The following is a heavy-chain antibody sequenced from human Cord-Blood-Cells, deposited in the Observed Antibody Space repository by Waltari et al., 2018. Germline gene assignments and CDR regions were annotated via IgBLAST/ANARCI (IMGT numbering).Heavy chain of an antibody. CDR1: GFTFSSYS. CDR3: ARGIAAAGDY. CDR2: ISSSSSYI. J-gene: IGHJ4*02. Sequence: EVQLVESGGGLVKPGGSLRLSCAASGFTFSSYSMNWVRQAPGKGREWVSSISSSSSYIYYADSVKGRFTISRDNAKNSLYLQMNSLRAEDTAVYYCARGIAAAGDYWGQGTLVTVSS. V-gene: IGHV3-21*01. D-gene: IGHD6-13*01.